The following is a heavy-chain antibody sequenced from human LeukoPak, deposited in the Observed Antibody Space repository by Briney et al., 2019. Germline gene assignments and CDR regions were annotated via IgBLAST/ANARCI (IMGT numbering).Heavy chain of an antibody. J-gene: IGHJ4*02. D-gene: IGHD2-2*02. CDR3: ARTPTKYCSSTSCYTPYFDY. CDR2: MNPNSGNT. Sequence: ASVNVSCKASGYTFTSYVINWVRQATGQGLEWMGWMNPNSGNTGYAQKFQGRVTMTRNTSISTAYMELSSLRSEDTAVYYCARTPTKYCSSTSCYTPYFDYWGQGTLVTVSS. V-gene: IGHV1-8*01. CDR1: GYTFTSYV.